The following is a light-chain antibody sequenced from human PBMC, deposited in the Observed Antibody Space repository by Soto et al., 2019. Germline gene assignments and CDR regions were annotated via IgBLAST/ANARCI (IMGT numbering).Light chain of an antibody. CDR3: QQYDSDRGT. J-gene: IGKJ2*01. CDR1: QNIRTNY. Sequence: EIVLTQSPGILSLSPGERATLSYRASQNIRTNYLAWYQQRPGQAPRLLIYDASSRATGIPDRFSGSGSGTDFTLTISRLEPEDFAVYYCQQYDSDRGTFAQGTKLEIK. CDR2: DAS. V-gene: IGKV3-20*01.